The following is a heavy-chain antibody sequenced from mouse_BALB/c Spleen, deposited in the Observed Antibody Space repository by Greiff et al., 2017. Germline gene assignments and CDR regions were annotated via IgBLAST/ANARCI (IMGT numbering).Heavy chain of an antibody. CDR3: ARGYDYDEDYAMDY. J-gene: IGHJ4*01. Sequence: EVMLVESGGCLVKPGGSLKLSCAASGFTFSSYAMSWVRQTPEKRLEWVASISSGGSTYYPDSVKGRFTISRDNARNILYLQMSSLRSEDTAMYYCARGYDYDEDYAMDYWGQGTSVTVSS. CDR2: ISSGGST. D-gene: IGHD2-4*01. V-gene: IGHV5-6-5*01. CDR1: GFTFSSYA.